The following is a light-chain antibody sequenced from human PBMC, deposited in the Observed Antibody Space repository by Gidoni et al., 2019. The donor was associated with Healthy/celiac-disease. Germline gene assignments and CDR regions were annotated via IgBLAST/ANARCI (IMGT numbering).Light chain of an antibody. J-gene: IGKJ5*01. CDR3: QQYYSYPSLT. CDR2: AAS. Sequence: AIRMTQSPSSFSASTGDRVTITCRASQGISSYLAWYQQKPGKAPKLLIYAASTLQSGVPSRFSVSGSVTDFTLTISCLQSEDFATYYCQQYYSYPSLTFGQGTRLEIK. CDR1: QGISSY. V-gene: IGKV1-8*01.